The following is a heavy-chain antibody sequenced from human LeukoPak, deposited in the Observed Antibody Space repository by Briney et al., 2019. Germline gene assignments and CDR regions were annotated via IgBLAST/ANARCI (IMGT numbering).Heavy chain of an antibody. J-gene: IGHJ3*02. Sequence: ASVKVSCKASGYTFTTYDINWVRQATGHGLEWMGWMNPNSGNTGYAQRFQGRVTITRNTSISTAYMELSSLRSEDTAMYYCARHGGISIFGVAQPGGAFDIWGQGTMVTVSS. V-gene: IGHV1-8*03. CDR2: MNPNSGNT. CDR1: GYTFTTYD. CDR3: ARHGGISIFGVAQPGGAFDI. D-gene: IGHD3-3*01.